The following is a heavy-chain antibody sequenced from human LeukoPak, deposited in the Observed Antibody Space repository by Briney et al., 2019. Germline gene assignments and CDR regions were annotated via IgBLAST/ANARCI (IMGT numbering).Heavy chain of an antibody. CDR3: ARLIAHIVVVVAATPGWWFDP. Sequence: GASVKVSCKASGGTFSSYAVSWVRQAPGQGLEWMGWISAYNGNTNYAQKLQGRVTMTTDTSTSTAYMELRSLRSDDTAVYYCARLIAHIVVVVAATPGWWFDPWGQGTLVTVSS. D-gene: IGHD2-15*01. CDR1: GGTFSSYA. J-gene: IGHJ5*02. CDR2: ISAYNGNT. V-gene: IGHV1-18*01.